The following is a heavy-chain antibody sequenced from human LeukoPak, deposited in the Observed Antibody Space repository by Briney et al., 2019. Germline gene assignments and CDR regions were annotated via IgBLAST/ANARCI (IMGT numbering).Heavy chain of an antibody. J-gene: IGHJ4*02. CDR3: ARRYFDY. CDR2: IRQDGSEK. Sequence: PGGSLRLSCAASGFTFSNYWMHWVRQAPGKGLEWVANIRQDGSEKYCVDSVKGRFTISRDNAKNSLYLQVNSLRAEDTAVYYCARRYFDYWGQGTLVTVSS. V-gene: IGHV3-7*03. CDR1: GFTFSNYW.